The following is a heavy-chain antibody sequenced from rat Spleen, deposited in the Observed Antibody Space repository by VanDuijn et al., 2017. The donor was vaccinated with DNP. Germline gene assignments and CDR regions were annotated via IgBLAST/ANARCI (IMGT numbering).Heavy chain of an antibody. J-gene: IGHJ2*01. CDR3: ARNYGGYRPWDY. Sequence: EVQLVESGGDLVQPGRSLKVSCVASGFTFNNYWMTRIRQVPGKGLEWVASITSSGGTTYYSDSVKGRYTISRDNAKNTLYLQMKSLRSEDTATYYCARNYGGYRPWDYWGQGVMVTVSS. D-gene: IGHD1-11*01. CDR2: ITSSGGTT. CDR1: GFTFNNYW. V-gene: IGHV5-31*01.